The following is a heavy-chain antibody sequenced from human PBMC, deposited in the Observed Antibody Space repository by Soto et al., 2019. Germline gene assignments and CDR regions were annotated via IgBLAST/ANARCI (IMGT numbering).Heavy chain of an antibody. V-gene: IGHV4-34*01. D-gene: IGHD3-16*01. CDR3: VRIRYQLPSSVLWLDP. Sequence: SETLSLTCAVYGGFLSESYWTWIRQPPGKGLEWIGEINHVGGTNYNPSLKSRVAMSVDTSQNQFSLRLISVTAADTAMYFCVRIRYQLPSSVLWLDPWGQGTPVTVSS. CDR2: INHVGGT. CDR1: GGFLSESY. J-gene: IGHJ5*02.